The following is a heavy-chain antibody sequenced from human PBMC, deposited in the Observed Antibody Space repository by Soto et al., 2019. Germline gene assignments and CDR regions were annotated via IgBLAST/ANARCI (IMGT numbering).Heavy chain of an antibody. Sequence: GGSLRLSCAASGFTFSSYAMHWVRQAPGKGLEWVAVISYDGSNKYYADSVKGRFTISRDNSKNTLYLQMNSLRAEDTAVYYCARDHRRYCSGGSCYPDYWGQGTLVTVSS. CDR2: ISYDGSNK. J-gene: IGHJ4*02. D-gene: IGHD2-15*01. CDR1: GFTFSSYA. CDR3: ARDHRRYCSGGSCYPDY. V-gene: IGHV3-30-3*01.